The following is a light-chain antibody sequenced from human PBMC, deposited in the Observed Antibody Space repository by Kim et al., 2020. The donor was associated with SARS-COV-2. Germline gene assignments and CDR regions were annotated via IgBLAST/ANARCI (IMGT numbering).Light chain of an antibody. CDR1: QSISTW. CDR2: NAS. J-gene: IGKJ1*01. CDR3: QQYNSYSWT. Sequence: ASVGDIVTITCRASQSISTWLAWYRQKPGKAPKLLIYNASSLESGVPSRFSGSGSGTEFTLTISSLQPDDFATYYCQQYNSYSWTFGQGTKVDIK. V-gene: IGKV1-5*03.